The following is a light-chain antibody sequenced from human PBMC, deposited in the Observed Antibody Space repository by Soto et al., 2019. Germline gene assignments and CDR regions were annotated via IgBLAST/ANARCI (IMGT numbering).Light chain of an antibody. Sequence: SALTQPASVSGSPGQSITISCTGTSSDVGNYKYVSWYQQHPGKAPKLMIYEVSNRPSGVSNRLSGSKSGNTASLTISGLQAEDETDYYCFSYTSSGPYVFGTGTTAPS. J-gene: IGLJ1*01. CDR1: SSDVGNYKY. V-gene: IGLV2-14*01. CDR2: EVS. CDR3: FSYTSSGPYV.